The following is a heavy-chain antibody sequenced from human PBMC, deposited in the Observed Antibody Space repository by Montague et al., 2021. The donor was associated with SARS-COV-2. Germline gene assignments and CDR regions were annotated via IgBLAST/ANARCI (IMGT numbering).Heavy chain of an antibody. CDR2: ISDSGST. CDR1: GGSISSFY. Sequence: SETLSLTCTVSGGSISSFYWSWFRQPPGKGLEWIGYISDSGSTNYNPSLTRRVTMSVDTSKNQFSLKVNSVTAADTAVYYCARFAYRLLFIASYYGMDVWGQGTTVTVSS. V-gene: IGHV4-59*08. CDR3: ARFAYRLLFIASYYGMDV. J-gene: IGHJ6*02. D-gene: IGHD2-2*01.